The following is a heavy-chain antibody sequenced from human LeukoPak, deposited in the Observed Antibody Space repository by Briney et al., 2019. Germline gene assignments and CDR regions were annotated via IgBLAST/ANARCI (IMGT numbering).Heavy chain of an antibody. V-gene: IGHV1-3*03. CDR1: GYTFTSYA. CDR3: ARSLVITFGGVLGLDY. Sequence: ASVKVSCKASGYTFTSYAMHWVRQAPGQRLEWMGWINAGNGNTKYSQEFQGRVTITRDTSASTAYMELSSLRSEDMAVYYCARSLVITFGGVLGLDYWGQGTLVTVSS. J-gene: IGHJ4*02. D-gene: IGHD3-16*01. CDR2: INAGNGNT.